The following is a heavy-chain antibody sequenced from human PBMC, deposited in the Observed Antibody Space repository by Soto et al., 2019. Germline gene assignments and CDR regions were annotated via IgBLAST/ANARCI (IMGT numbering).Heavy chain of an antibody. CDR1: GFTFSTYG. V-gene: IGHV3-30*18. CDR3: AKDKFGYSSSWYYFEY. CDR2: ISYDGSNK. J-gene: IGHJ4*02. Sequence: GGSLRLSCAASGFTFSTYGMHWVRQAPGKGLEWVAVISYDGSNKNYVDSVKGRFTISRDNSKNTLYLQMNSLRAEDTAVYYCAKDKFGYSSSWYYFEYWGQGILVTVSS. D-gene: IGHD6-13*01.